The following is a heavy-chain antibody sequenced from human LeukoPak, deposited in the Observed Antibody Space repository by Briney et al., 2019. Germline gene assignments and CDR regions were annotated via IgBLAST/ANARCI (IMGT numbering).Heavy chain of an antibody. V-gene: IGHV4-4*07. D-gene: IGHD6-13*01. CDR3: ARLRETAAASSRLYYFDY. CDR1: GGSISSYY. CDR2: IYTSGST. Sequence: SETLSLTCTVSGGSISSYYWSWIRQPAGKGLEWIGRIYTSGSTNYNPSLKSRVTMSVDTSKNQFSLKLSSVTAADTAVYYCARLRETAAASSRLYYFDYWGQGTPVTVSS. J-gene: IGHJ4*02.